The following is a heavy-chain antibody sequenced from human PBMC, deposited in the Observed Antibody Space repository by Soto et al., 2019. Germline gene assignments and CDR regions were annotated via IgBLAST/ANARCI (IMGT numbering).Heavy chain of an antibody. J-gene: IGHJ3*02. CDR1: GFSLSTSGMC. CDR2: IDWDDDK. Sequence: SGPTLVNPTQTLTLTCTFSGFSLSTSGMCVSWIRQPPGKALEWLALIDWDDDKYYSTSLKTRLIISKDTFKNQVVLTMTNMYHVYTDPHSCAGLRRYCSGLSCYWSAFDI. V-gene: IGHV2-70*01. CDR3: AGLRRYCSGLSCYWSAFDI. D-gene: IGHD2-15*01.